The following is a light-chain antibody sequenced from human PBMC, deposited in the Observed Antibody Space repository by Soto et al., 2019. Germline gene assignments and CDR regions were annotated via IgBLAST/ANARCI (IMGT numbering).Light chain of an antibody. Sequence: DIQMTQSPSSLSASVRDRVTITCRASQIIIGSLNWYQQKPGNAPKLLIFGASTLESGVPSRFSGSGSGTDFTLTVSSLQVEDFATYYCQHYNSYSEAFGQGTKVDI. CDR3: QHYNSYSEA. J-gene: IGKJ1*01. CDR1: QIIIGS. CDR2: GAS. V-gene: IGKV1-39*01.